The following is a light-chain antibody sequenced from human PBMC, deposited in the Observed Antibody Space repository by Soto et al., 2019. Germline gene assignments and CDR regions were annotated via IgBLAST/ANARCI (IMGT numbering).Light chain of an antibody. V-gene: IGKV3-20*01. CDR3: QQYGALPVT. J-gene: IGKJ3*01. CDR2: SVS. CDR1: QSVRGKS. Sequence: EVVLTPSPGTLSLSPGEGATLSCRASQSVRGKSLAWYQQKPGQAPRLLIYSVSSRATGIPDRFSGSGSGTDFTLSISRLEPEDFAVYYCQQYGALPVTFGPGITVDIK.